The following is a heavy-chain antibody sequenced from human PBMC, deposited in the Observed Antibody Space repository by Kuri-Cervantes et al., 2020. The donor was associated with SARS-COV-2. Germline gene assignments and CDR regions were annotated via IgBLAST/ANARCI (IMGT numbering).Heavy chain of an antibody. CDR2: IYGGGST. D-gene: IGHD5-24*01. V-gene: IGHV3-53*01. Sequence: GESLKISCAASGFTVSSNYMSWVRQAPGKGLEWVSIIYGGGSTYYADSVKGRFTISRDNSNNTLYLQMNSLRAEDTAVYFCARVDPRTDAYNHYYYGMDVWGQGTTVTVSS. CDR1: GFTVSSNY. J-gene: IGHJ6*02. CDR3: ARVDPRTDAYNHYYYGMDV.